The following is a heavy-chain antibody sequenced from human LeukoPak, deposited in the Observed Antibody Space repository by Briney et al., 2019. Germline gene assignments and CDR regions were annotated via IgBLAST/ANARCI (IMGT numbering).Heavy chain of an antibody. V-gene: IGHV1-46*01. CDR3: ATGPMVTRLDY. CDR2: INPSAGST. D-gene: IGHD4-17*01. J-gene: IGHJ4*02. CDR1: GYTFTSYY. Sequence: ASVKVSCKASGYTFTSYYVHWVRQAPGRGLEWMGIINPSAGSTSYAQTFQGRVTMTRDTSTSTVYLELSSLTSEDTAVYYCATGPMVTRLDYWSQGTLVTVSS.